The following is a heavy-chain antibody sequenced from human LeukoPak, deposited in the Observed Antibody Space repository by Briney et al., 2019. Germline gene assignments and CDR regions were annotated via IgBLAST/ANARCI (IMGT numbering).Heavy chain of an antibody. D-gene: IGHD3-22*01. CDR3: ARGYTMIVGGIRPAANWFDP. J-gene: IGHJ5*02. V-gene: IGHV4-39*07. CDR2: IYYSGST. Sequence: PSETLSLTCTVSGGSISSSSYYWGWIRQPPGKGLEWIGSIYYSGSTYYNPSLKSRVTISVDTSKNQFSLKLSSVTAADTAVYYCARGYTMIVGGIRPAANWFDPWGQGTLVTVSS. CDR1: GGSISSSSYY.